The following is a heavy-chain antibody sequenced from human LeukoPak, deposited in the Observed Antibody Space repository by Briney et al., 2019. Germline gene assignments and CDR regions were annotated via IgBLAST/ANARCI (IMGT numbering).Heavy chain of an antibody. Sequence: GGSLRLSCAASGFTFSSYWMHWVRQAPGKGLMWVSRINSDGSSTSYADSVKGRFTISRDNAKNTLYLQMNSLRAEDTAVYYCARESSSWRYFDYWGQGTLVIVSS. CDR2: INSDGSST. V-gene: IGHV3-74*01. J-gene: IGHJ4*02. CDR1: GFTFSSYW. CDR3: ARESSSWRYFDY. D-gene: IGHD6-13*01.